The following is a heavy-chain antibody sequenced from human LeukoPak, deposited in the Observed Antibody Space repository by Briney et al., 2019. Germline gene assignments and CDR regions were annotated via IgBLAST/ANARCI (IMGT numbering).Heavy chain of an antibody. CDR3: AKDLITMVRGSPMDV. D-gene: IGHD3-10*01. J-gene: IGHJ6*02. Sequence: PGGSLRLSCAASGFTFSSYAMTWVRQAPGKGLEWVSGISGSGGSTYYADSVKGRFTISRDDSRNTLYLQLSSLRAEDTAVYYCAKDLITMVRGSPMDVWGQGTTVTVSS. CDR2: ISGSGGST. CDR1: GFTFSSYA. V-gene: IGHV3-23*01.